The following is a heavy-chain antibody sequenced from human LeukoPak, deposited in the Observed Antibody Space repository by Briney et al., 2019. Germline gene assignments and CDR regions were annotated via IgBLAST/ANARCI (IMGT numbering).Heavy chain of an antibody. CDR1: GFTFSNSA. CDR2: ISTNGDRT. D-gene: IGHD6-19*01. CDR3: ARGVAISSSGWHDTFDY. V-gene: IGHV3-64*02. J-gene: IGHJ4*02. Sequence: GGSLRLSCAASGFTFSNSAMYWVRQAPGKGLEFVSVISTNGDRTYYADSVKGRFTISRDNSKNTLYLQMGSLRADDMAVYYCARGVAISSSGWHDTFDYWGQGALVTISS.